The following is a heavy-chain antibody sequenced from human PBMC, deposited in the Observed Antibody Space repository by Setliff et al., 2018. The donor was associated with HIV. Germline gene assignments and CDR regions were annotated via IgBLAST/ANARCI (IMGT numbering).Heavy chain of an antibody. V-gene: IGHV3-74*01. D-gene: IGHD2-2*02. CDR1: GFTFSTSE. CDR2: INSDGSSI. J-gene: IGHJ5*02. CDR3: ANIRLGS. Sequence: PGGSLRLSCAASGFTFSTSEMNWVRQAPGKGLVWVSRINSDGSSIGYADSVKGRFTISRDNVNNAVYLQMNSLRAEDTAIYYCANIRLGSWGQGTLVTVSS.